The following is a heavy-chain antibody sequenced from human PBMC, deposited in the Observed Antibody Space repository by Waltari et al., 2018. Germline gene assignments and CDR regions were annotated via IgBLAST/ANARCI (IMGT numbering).Heavy chain of an antibody. Sequence: EVQLVESGGGLVKPGGSLRLSCAASGFTFSSYSMNWVRQAPGKGLEWVSSISSSSSYIYYADSVKGRFTISRDNAKNSLYLQMNSLRAEDTAVYYCARGVAAAGGPIGAFDIWGQGTMVTVSS. CDR3: ARGVAAAGGPIGAFDI. D-gene: IGHD6-13*01. CDR2: ISSSSSYI. CDR1: GFTFSSYS. J-gene: IGHJ3*02. V-gene: IGHV3-21*01.